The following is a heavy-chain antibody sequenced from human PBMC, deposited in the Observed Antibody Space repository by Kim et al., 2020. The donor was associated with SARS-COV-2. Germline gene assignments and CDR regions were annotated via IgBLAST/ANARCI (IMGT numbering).Heavy chain of an antibody. CDR2: INHSGST. CDR3: ARGPSGWCDY. D-gene: IGHD6-19*01. CDR1: GGSFSGYY. Sequence: SETLSLTCAVYGGSFSGYYWSWIRQPPGKGLEWIGEINHSGSTNYNPSLKSRVTISVDTSKNQFSLKLSSVTAADTAVYYCARGPSGWCDYWGQGTLVTISS. V-gene: IGHV4-34*01. J-gene: IGHJ4*02.